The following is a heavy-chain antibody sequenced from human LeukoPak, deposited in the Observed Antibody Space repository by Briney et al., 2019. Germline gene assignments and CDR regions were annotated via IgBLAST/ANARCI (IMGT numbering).Heavy chain of an antibody. CDR1: GGSFSGYY. J-gene: IGHJ4*02. CDR3: ARVILRTIEGEFDY. CDR2: INHSGST. Sequence: SETLSLTCAVYGGSFSGYYWSWIRQPPGKGLEWIGEINHSGSTNYNPSLKSRVTISVDTSKNQFSLKLSSVTAADTAVYYCARVILRTIEGEFDYWGQGTLVTVSS. V-gene: IGHV4-34*01. D-gene: IGHD1/OR15-1a*01.